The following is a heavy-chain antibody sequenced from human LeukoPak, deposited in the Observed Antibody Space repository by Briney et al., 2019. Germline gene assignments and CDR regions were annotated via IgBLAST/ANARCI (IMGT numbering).Heavy chain of an antibody. CDR1: GFSFGGYA. J-gene: IGHJ2*01. CDR3: VKSGGYATAIRYFDL. V-gene: IGHV3-9*01. CDR2: ISWNSGDI. Sequence: GRSLRLSCAASGFSFGGYALHWVRQAPGKGLEWVASISWNSGDIVHADSVKGRFTISRDNAKNSLYLQMDSLRTEDTAFYCVKSGGYATAIRYFDLWGRGTLVTVSS. D-gene: IGHD2-21*02.